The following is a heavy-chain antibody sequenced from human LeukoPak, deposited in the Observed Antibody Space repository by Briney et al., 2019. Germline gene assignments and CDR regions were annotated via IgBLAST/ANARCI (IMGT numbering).Heavy chain of an antibody. CDR2: VFYKGNI. D-gene: IGHD3-3*02. V-gene: IGHV4-59*03. J-gene: IGHJ5*02. CDR3: AAGAPKFLHLVS. Sequence: SKTLSLTCSVSGGSINAYYWSWIRQSPGKGLEWIGYVFYKGNIDYNPSLKSRVTMSLDSPKNQVSLSGTSMTAADTAVYYCAAGAPKFLHLVSWGQGTLVTVSS. CDR1: GGSINAYY.